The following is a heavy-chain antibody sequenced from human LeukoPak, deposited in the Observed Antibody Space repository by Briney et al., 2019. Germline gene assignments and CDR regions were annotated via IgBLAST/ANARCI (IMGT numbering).Heavy chain of an antibody. CDR1: VGSFSITNYY. Sequence: SETLSLTCTVSVGSFSITNYYWTLIRQPPGKGLEWIGSIYYDGSTYYYPSLKSRVTISADTSKNQFSLKLSSVTAADTAVYYCARGEGRYYYDSSGYYGKWGQGTLVTVSS. CDR3: ARGEGRYYYDSSGYYGK. J-gene: IGHJ4*02. CDR2: IYYDGST. V-gene: IGHV4-39*01. D-gene: IGHD3-22*01.